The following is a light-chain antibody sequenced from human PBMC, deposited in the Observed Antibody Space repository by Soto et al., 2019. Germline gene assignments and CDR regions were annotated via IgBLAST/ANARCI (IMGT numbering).Light chain of an antibody. CDR2: EVS. CDR1: ISDIGAYIY. J-gene: IGLJ1*01. Sequence: SALNPDPSASGSPFQSVTISCIGTISDIGAYIYVSWYQQHPGKAPKLMISEVSRRPSGVPERFSGYKYGNTASLTFSGLQADDEAHYYCSSYAGSNNFVFGTGTMVT. V-gene: IGLV2-8*01. CDR3: SSYAGSNNFV.